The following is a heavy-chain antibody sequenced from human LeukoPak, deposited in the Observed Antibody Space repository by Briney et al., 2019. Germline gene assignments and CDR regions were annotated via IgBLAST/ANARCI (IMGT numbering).Heavy chain of an antibody. J-gene: IGHJ4*02. CDR3: AKDYGSRF. V-gene: IGHV3-23*01. CDR2: ISGSGGST. Sequence: GGSLRLSCAASGFTFSNAYMNWVRQAPGKGLEWVSAISGSGGSTYYADSVKGRFTISRDNSKNTLYLQMNSLRAEDTAVYYCAKDYGSRFWGQGTLVTVSS. CDR1: GFTFSNAY. D-gene: IGHD3-10*01.